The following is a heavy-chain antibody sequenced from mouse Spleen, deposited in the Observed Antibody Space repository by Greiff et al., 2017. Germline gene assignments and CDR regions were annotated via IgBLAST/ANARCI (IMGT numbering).Heavy chain of an antibody. D-gene: IGHD3-2*02. V-gene: IGHV1-82*01. CDR3: ARSSSGYEYFDY. Sequence: QVQLQQSGPELVKPGASVKISCKASGYAFSSSWMNWVKQRPGKGLEWIGRIYPGDGDTNYNGKFKGKATLTADKSSSTAYMQLSSLTSEDSAVYFCARSSSGYEYFDYWGQGTTLTVSS. CDR1: GYAFSSSW. J-gene: IGHJ2*01. CDR2: IYPGDGDT.